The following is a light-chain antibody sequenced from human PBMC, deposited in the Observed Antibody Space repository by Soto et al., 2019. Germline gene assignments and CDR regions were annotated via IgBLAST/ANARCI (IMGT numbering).Light chain of an antibody. J-gene: IGKJ2*01. Sequence: EIVLTQSPGTLSLSPGDRATLSCRASQSVSSNYLAWYQQKPGQAPRLLIYVASIRATGIPDRFSGSGSGADFTLTIRRLEPEDFAVYYCQQRSNWPPYTFGQGTKLEIK. CDR2: VAS. V-gene: IGKV3D-20*02. CDR1: QSVSSNY. CDR3: QQRSNWPPYT.